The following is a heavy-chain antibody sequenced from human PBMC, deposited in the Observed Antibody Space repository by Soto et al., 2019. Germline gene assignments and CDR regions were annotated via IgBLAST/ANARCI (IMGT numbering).Heavy chain of an antibody. CDR1: GYTFTSYY. CDR3: ARGWEPITMIVVVNPYFDY. V-gene: IGHV1-46*01. CDR2: INPSGDST. D-gene: IGHD3-22*01. J-gene: IGHJ4*02. Sequence: ASVKVSCKASGYTFTSYYMHWVRQAPGQGLEWMGIINPSGDSTSYAQKFQGRVTMARDTSTSTVYMELSSLRSEDTAVYYCARGWEPITMIVVVNPYFDYWGQGTLVTVSS.